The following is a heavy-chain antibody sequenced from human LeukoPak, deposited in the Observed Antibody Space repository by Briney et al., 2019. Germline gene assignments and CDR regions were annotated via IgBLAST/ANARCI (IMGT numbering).Heavy chain of an antibody. CDR3: ARDYYDYVWGSYHAFDY. Sequence: GASVKVSCKASGYTFTGYYMHWVRQAPGQGLEWMGWINPNSGGTNYAQKFQGRVTMTRDTSISTAYMELSRLRSDDTAVYYCARDYYDYVWGSYHAFDYWGQGILVTVSS. J-gene: IGHJ4*02. CDR1: GYTFTGYY. D-gene: IGHD3-16*02. CDR2: INPNSGGT. V-gene: IGHV1-2*02.